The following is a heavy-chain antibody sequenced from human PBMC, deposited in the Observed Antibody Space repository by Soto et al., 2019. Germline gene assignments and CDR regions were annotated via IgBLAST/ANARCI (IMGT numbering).Heavy chain of an antibody. CDR1: GYTFTGYY. V-gene: IGHV1-2*02. CDR3: ARSYCTRTSCSIEYTWFDP. D-gene: IGHD2-2*01. Sequence: QVQLVQSGADVKKPGASVKVSCKASGYTFTGYYMHWVRQAPGQGLEWMGWINANSGGTNYAQKFRGRVTMTRDTSVSTAYMELSRLRSDDTAVYYCARSYCTRTSCSIEYTWFDPWGQGTLVTVSS. CDR2: INANSGGT. J-gene: IGHJ5*02.